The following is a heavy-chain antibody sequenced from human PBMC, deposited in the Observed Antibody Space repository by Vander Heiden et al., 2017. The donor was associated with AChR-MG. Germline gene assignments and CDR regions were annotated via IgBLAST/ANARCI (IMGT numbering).Heavy chain of an antibody. CDR3: AREGRKQQLGKIYYYYGMDV. CDR2: IIPIFGTA. J-gene: IGHJ6*02. V-gene: IGHV1-69*01. CDR1: GGTFSSYA. Sequence: QVQLVQSGAEVQKPGSSAKVPCKASGGTFSSYAISGVRQPPGQGLEWMGGIIPIFGTANYAQKFQGRVTITADESTSTAYMELSSLRSEDTAVYYCAREGRKQQLGKIYYYYGMDVWGQGTTVTVSS. D-gene: IGHD6-13*01.